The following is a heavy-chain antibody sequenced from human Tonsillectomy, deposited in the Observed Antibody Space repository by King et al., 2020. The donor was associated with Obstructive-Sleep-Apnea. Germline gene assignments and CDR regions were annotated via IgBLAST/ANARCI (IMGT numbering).Heavy chain of an antibody. D-gene: IGHD2-15*01. J-gene: IGHJ6*02. CDR3: ARSHSRAANGCYCAMGV. Sequence: VQLVESGGGLVQPGRSLRLSCAASGFTFDDYAMDWVRQAPGKGLEWVSGISWNSGSIGYVDSVKGRFTISRDNAKNSLYLQMNSLRAEDTALYYCARSHSRAANGCYCAMGVWGQGTTVTVSS. V-gene: IGHV3-9*01. CDR1: GFTFDDYA. CDR2: ISWNSGSI.